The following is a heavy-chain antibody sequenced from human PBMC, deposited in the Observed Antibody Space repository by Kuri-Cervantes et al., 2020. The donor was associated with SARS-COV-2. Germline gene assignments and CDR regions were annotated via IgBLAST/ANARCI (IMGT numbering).Heavy chain of an antibody. V-gene: IGHV3-20*04. CDR3: ARDRSQSSESAFDI. Sequence: GGSLRLSCAASGFTFDDYGMSWVRQAPGKGLEWVSGINWNGGSTGYADSVKGRFTISRDNAKNSLYLQMNSLRAEDTALYYCARDRSQSSESAFDIWGQGTMVTVSS. D-gene: IGHD6-25*01. J-gene: IGHJ3*02. CDR2: INWNGGST. CDR1: GFTFDDYG.